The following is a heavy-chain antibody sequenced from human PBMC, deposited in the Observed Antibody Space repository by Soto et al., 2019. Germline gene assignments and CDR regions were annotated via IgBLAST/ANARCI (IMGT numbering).Heavy chain of an antibody. V-gene: IGHV1-69*08. CDR1: GGTFSRYS. CDR2: IIPVFGIA. D-gene: IGHD2-2*01. J-gene: IGHJ6*02. CDR3: AREDRDRETGLVPAAIDGMDV. Sequence: QVQLVQSGAEVKKPGSSVKVSCKASGGTFSRYSFTWVRQAPGHGLEWMGRIIPVFGIASYAQKFQGRVTINEDKSKSTAYMELSSLRSEDTAVYYCAREDRDRETGLVPAAIDGMDVWGPGTTVTVSS.